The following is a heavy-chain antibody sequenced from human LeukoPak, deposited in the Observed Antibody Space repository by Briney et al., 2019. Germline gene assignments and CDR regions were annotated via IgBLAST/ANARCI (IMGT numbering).Heavy chain of an antibody. D-gene: IGHD3-16*01. Sequence: PSETLSLTCGVYDGSFIGDHWSWIRQSPGMGLEWIGQVYHSGSANYNPSLRSRVTISIDTSKKQFSLKLNSVTATDTAVYYCARHGGFYFDSWGQGTLVTVSS. CDR3: ARHGGFYFDS. CDR2: VYHSGSA. J-gene: IGHJ4*02. V-gene: IGHV4-34*01. CDR1: DGSFIGDH.